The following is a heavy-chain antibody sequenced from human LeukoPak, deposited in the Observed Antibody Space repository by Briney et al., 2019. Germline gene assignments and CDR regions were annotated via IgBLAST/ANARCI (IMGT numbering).Heavy chain of an antibody. CDR1: GGSISSYY. CDR3: ASTVGDSFTYGMDV. CDR2: IYYSGST. V-gene: IGHV4-59*01. Sequence: PSETLFLTCTVSGGSISSYYWSWIRQPPGKGLEWFGYIYYSGSTNYNPSLKSRVTISVDTSKNQFSLKLSSVTAADTAVYYCASTVGDSFTYGMDVWGQGTTVTVSS. J-gene: IGHJ6*02. D-gene: IGHD3-16*01.